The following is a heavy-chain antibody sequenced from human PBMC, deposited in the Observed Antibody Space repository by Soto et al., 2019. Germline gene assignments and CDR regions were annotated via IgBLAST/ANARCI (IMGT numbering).Heavy chain of an antibody. CDR2: IYYTGST. D-gene: IGHD2-2*01. V-gene: IGHV4-30-4*01. CDR3: ARENCYATREYSPAYLDS. Sequence: KPSETLSLTCTVSGGSISGGDHYWSWIRQPPGKGLEWIGYIYYTGSTHFNPSLKSRVSMSVDTSNNQFSLRLSSVTAADTAVYFCARENCYATREYSPAYLDSWGQGTLVTVSS. J-gene: IGHJ4*02. CDR1: GGSISGGDHY.